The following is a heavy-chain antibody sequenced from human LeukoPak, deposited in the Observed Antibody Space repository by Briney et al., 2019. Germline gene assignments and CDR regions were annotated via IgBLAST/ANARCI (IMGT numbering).Heavy chain of an antibody. CDR3: ARADAVETVTNIDFDY. J-gene: IGHJ4*02. V-gene: IGHV1-2*02. D-gene: IGHD5-18*01. CDR2: MNPNNGDT. CDR1: GYTFISYY. Sequence: ASVKVSCKASGYTFISYYVNWVRQAPGQGLEWMGRMNPNNGDTNYARKFQGRVTMTVDTSISTAYMEMTRLRYDDSAVYVCARADAVETVTNIDFDYWGQGTRVTVS.